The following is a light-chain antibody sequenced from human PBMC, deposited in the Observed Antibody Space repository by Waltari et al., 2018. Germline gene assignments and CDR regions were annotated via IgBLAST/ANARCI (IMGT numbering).Light chain of an antibody. CDR3: AAWDDSLSAHVV. CDR2: RNN. J-gene: IGLJ2*01. CDR1: SSNIGSNY. V-gene: IGLV1-47*01. Sequence: QSVLTQPPSASGTPGQRVTISCSGSSSNIGSNYVYWYQQLPGTAPKLLISRNNPRPSGVPDRFSGSKSGTSASLAISGLRSEDEADYYCAAWDDSLSAHVVFGGGTKLTVL.